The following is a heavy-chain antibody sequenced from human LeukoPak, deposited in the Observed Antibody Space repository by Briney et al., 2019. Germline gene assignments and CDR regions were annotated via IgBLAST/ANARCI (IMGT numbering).Heavy chain of an antibody. CDR1: GASISSYY. V-gene: IGHV4-59*01. CDR3: ARGAVVGKMSWFDP. J-gene: IGHJ5*02. Sequence: PSETLSLTCTVSGASISSYYWIWIRQPQGKGLEWIAHIYYDGSTNYNPSLKSRVTISVDTSKNQFSLNLSSVTAADTAVYYCARGAVVGKMSWFDPWGQGTLVTVSS. CDR2: IYYDGST. D-gene: IGHD6-19*01.